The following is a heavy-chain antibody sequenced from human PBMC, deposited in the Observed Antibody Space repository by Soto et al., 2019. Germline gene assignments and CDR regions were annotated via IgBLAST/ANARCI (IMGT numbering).Heavy chain of an antibody. D-gene: IGHD6-19*01. CDR2: MNPNRGNT. CDR1: GYTFTSYD. V-gene: IGHV1-8*01. CDR3: ARVYSSGWSKD. Sequence: QVQLVQSGAEVKKPGASVKVSCKASGYTFTSYDINWVRQATGQGLEGMGWMNPNRGNTGYAQKFQGRVTMTRDTSISTAYMALSRLRSEGPTVYYCARVYSSGWSKDWGPGARVTVSS. J-gene: IGHJ4*02.